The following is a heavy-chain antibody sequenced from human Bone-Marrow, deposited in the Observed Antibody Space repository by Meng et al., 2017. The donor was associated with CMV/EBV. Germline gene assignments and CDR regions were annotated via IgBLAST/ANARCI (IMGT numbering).Heavy chain of an antibody. V-gene: IGHV3-23*01. CDR3: AKGVPSSGWYDY. D-gene: IGHD6-19*01. CDR2: ISGSGGST. J-gene: IGHJ4*02. Sequence: SCAASGFTFSSYAMSWVRQAPGKGLEWVSAISGSGGSTYYADSVKGRFTISRDNSKNTLYLQMNSLRAEDTAVYYCAKGVPSSGWYDYWGQGTLVTVSS. CDR1: GFTFSSYA.